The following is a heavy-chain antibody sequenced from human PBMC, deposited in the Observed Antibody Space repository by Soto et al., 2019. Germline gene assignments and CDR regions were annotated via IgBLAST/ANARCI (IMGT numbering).Heavy chain of an antibody. CDR1: GYTFSNYG. CDR3: ARDQVTYNYYYYYGMDV. D-gene: IGHD2-21*02. CDR2: INAGNGNT. V-gene: IGHV1-3*01. J-gene: IGHJ6*02. Sequence: ASVKVSCKASGYTFSNYGIHWVRQAPGQRLEWMGWINAGNGNTKYSQKFQGRVTITRDTSASTAYMELSSLRSEDTAVYYCARDQVTYNYYYYYGMDVWGQGTTVTVSS.